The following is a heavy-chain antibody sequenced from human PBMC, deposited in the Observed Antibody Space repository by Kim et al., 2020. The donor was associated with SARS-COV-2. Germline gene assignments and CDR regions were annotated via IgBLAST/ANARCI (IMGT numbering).Heavy chain of an antibody. Sequence: VKGRFTISRDNSKNTLYLQMNSLRAEDTAVYYCASRTMVRGVIMPDAFDIWGQGTMVTVSS. J-gene: IGHJ3*02. V-gene: IGHV3-53*01. CDR3: ASRTMVRGVIMPDAFDI. D-gene: IGHD3-10*01.